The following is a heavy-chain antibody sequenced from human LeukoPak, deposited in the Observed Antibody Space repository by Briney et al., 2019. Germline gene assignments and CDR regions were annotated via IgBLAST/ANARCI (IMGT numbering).Heavy chain of an antibody. CDR2: IYSGGST. Sequence: PGGSLRLSCAASGFTVSSNYMSWVRQAPGKGLEWVSVIYSGGSTYYADSAKGRFTISRDNSKNTLYLQMNSLRAEDTAVYYCARGERSSTHAFDIWGQGTMVTVSS. CDR1: GFTVSSNY. D-gene: IGHD2-2*01. CDR3: ARGERSSTHAFDI. J-gene: IGHJ3*02. V-gene: IGHV3-53*01.